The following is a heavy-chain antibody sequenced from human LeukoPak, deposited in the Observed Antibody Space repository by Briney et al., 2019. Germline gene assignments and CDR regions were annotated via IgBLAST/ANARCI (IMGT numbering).Heavy chain of an antibody. CDR3: ARGRRYDFWSGYYTRIDEYYYYGMDV. V-gene: IGHV1-18*01. D-gene: IGHD3-3*01. CDR2: ISAYNGNT. Sequence: ASVKVSCKASGYTFTSYGISWVRQAPGQGLEWMGWISAYNGNTNYAQKLQGRVTITTDTSTSTAYMELRSLRSDDTAVYYCARGRRYDFWSGYYTRIDEYYYYGMDVWGQGTTVTVSS. CDR1: GYTFTSYG. J-gene: IGHJ6*02.